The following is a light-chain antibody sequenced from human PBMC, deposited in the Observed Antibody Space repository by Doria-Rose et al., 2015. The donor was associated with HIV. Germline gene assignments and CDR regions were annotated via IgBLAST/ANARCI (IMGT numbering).Light chain of an antibody. CDR1: QSTGSF. V-gene: IGKV1-39*01. CDR2: AAS. Sequence: DIQLTQSPSSLSASVGDRVTITCRASQSTGSFLHWYQQKPGKATKLLIYAASSLPNAVPSRFGGSGSGTDFTLTISSLQPEDFATYFCQQSYSTPLTFGGGTKVEIK. J-gene: IGKJ4*01. CDR3: QQSYSTPLT.